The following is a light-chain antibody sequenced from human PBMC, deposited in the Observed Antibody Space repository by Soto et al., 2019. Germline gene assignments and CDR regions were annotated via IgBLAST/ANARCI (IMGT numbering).Light chain of an antibody. CDR2: DAS. CDR3: QQYDNIPRT. J-gene: IGKJ1*01. V-gene: IGKV1-33*01. CDR1: QEISNY. Sequence: DIQMTQSPSSLSSSVGDRVTITCQASQEISNYLNWYQQKAGKAHKLLIYDASNLETGGPSRFSGSGSGTDFTFTISSLQPEDIATYYCQQYDNIPRTFGQGTKVEIK.